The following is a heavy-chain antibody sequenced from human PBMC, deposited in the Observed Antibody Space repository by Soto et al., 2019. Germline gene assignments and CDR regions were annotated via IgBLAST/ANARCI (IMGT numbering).Heavy chain of an antibody. CDR3: ARADSVAGIDY. CDR1: GYTFTSYY. V-gene: IGHV1-46*01. D-gene: IGHD6-19*01. J-gene: IGHJ4*02. CDR2: INPSGGST. Sequence: QVQLVQSGAEVKKPGASVKVFCKASGYTFTSYYMHWVRQAPGQGLEWMGIINPSGGSTSYAQKFQGRVTMTRDTSTSTVYMELSSLRSEDTAVYYCARADSVAGIDYWGQGTLVTVSS.